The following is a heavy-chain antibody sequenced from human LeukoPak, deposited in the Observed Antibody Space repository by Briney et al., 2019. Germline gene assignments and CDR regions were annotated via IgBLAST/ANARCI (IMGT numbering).Heavy chain of an antibody. CDR1: GFTFSSYW. Sequence: GGSLRLSCAASGFTFSSYWMSWVRQAPGKGLEWVANIKQDGSEKYYVDSVKGRFTISRDNAKNSLYLQMNSLRAEDTAVYCCARDDFWSGYFGVSAFDIWGQGTMVTVSS. D-gene: IGHD3-3*01. CDR3: ARDDFWSGYFGVSAFDI. V-gene: IGHV3-7*01. J-gene: IGHJ3*02. CDR2: IKQDGSEK.